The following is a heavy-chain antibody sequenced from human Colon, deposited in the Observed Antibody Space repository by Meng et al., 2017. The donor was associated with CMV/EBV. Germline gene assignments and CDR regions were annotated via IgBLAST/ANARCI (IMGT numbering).Heavy chain of an antibody. CDR1: GYSITIGYY. D-gene: IGHD2-21*01. CDR2: VYFNGGS. Sequence: GSLRLSCSVSGYSITIGYYWGWIRQSPGKGLEWIGNVYFNGGSYYNPSLKSRVTISLDASKNQFSLNLTSVTAADTAVYYCARRRSQSLIPWFDPWGQGILVTVSS. CDR3: ARRRSQSLIPWFDP. J-gene: IGHJ5*02. V-gene: IGHV4-38-2*02.